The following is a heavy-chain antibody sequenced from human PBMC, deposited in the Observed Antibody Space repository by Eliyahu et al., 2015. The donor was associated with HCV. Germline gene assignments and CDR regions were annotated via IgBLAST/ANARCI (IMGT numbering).Heavy chain of an antibody. J-gene: IGHJ3*01. CDR1: GYTFPSYY. V-gene: IGHV1-46*03. Sequence: QVQLVQSGAEMKEPGASVKVSCKASGYTFPSYYLHWVRQAPGQGLEWLGIINPSSSITTYAQRFQGRVTMTRDTSTSTVYMELSSLRFEDTAVYYCVREFRVSGVGGREXAFDFWGQGTTVTVSS. CDR3: VREFRVSGVGGREXAFDF. D-gene: IGHD2-8*01. CDR2: INPSSSIT.